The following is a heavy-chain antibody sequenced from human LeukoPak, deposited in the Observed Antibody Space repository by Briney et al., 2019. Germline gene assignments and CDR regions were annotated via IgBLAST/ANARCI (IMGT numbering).Heavy chain of an antibody. CDR2: IYYSGRT. Sequence: SETLSLTCTVSGGSISSSSYYWGWIRQPPGKGLEWIGSIYYSGRTYYNPSLKSRVTISVDTSKNQFSLKLSSVTAEDTAVYYCARVMGYCTNGVCYAYWYFDLWGRGTLVTVSS. V-gene: IGHV4-39*07. CDR3: ARVMGYCTNGVCYAYWYFDL. D-gene: IGHD2-8*01. J-gene: IGHJ2*01. CDR1: GGSISSSSYY.